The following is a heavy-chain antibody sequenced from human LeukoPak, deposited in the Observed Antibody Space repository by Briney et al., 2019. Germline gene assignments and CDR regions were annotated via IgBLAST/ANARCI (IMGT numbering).Heavy chain of an antibody. V-gene: IGHV4-38-2*01. CDR3: ARRGYSGSYYTFDP. D-gene: IGHD1-26*01. CDR2: IYHSGST. Sequence: SETLSLTCAVSGYSISSGYYWGWIRQPPGKGLEWIGSIYHSGSTYYNPSLKSRVTISVDTSKNQFSLKLSSVTAADTAVYHCARRGYSGSYYTFDPWGQGTLVTVSS. J-gene: IGHJ5*02. CDR1: GYSISSGYY.